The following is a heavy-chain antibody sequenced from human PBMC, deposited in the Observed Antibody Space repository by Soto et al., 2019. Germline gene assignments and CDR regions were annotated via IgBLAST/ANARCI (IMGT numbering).Heavy chain of an antibody. J-gene: IGHJ6*02. V-gene: IGHV3-30-3*01. CDR3: ARAPPRGIAAPGTWGSGMDV. CDR2: ISYNGIDE. Sequence: QVQLVESGGGVVKPGRSLRLSCAASGFSFSSYALYWVRQAPGKGLEWVALISYNGIDEYYADSVKGRFTISRDSSTNTLSLQMNSLRGEDTAVYYCARAPPRGIAAPGTWGSGMDVWGQGTTVTVSS. CDR1: GFSFSSYA. D-gene: IGHD6-13*01.